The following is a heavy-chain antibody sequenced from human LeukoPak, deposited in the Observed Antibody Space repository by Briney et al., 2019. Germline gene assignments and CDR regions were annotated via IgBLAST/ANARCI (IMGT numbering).Heavy chain of an antibody. D-gene: IGHD5-18*01. CDR2: ISSSSSYM. V-gene: IGHV3-21*01. CDR1: GSTFSSYS. Sequence: PGGSLRLSCAASGSTFSSYSMNWVRQAPGKGLEWVSSISSSSSYMYYADSVKGRFTISRDNAKTSLHLQMNSLRAEDTAVYYCARENRGYSYGYGRGLDYWGQGTLVTVSS. J-gene: IGHJ4*02. CDR3: ARENRGYSYGYGRGLDY.